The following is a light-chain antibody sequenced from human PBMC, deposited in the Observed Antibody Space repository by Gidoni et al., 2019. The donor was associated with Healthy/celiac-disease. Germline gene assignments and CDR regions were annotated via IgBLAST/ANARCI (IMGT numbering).Light chain of an antibody. J-gene: IGKJ1*01. CDR2: DAS. V-gene: IGKV3-11*01. CDR3: QERSNWPPWT. Sequence: EIVLTQSPATLSLSPGERATLSCRASQSVSSYLAWYQQKPGQAPRLLIYDASNRATGIPARFRGSGFGKEFTLTISSLEPEDFAVYYCQERSNWPPWTFGQGTKVEIK. CDR1: QSVSSY.